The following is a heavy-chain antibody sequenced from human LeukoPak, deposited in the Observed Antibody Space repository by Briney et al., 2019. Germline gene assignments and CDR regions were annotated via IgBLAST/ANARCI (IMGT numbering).Heavy chain of an antibody. CDR3: AKAPYVLRYFDWADSDY. CDR1: GFTVSSNY. V-gene: IGHV3-53*01. D-gene: IGHD3-9*01. CDR2: IYPGGST. J-gene: IGHJ4*02. Sequence: GGSLRLSCAASGFTVSSNYMSWVRQAPGKGLEWVSVIYPGGSTYYAGSVQGRFTVSRDNSKNTLYLQMNILRAEDTAVYYCAKAPYVLRYFDWADSDYWGQGTLVTVSS.